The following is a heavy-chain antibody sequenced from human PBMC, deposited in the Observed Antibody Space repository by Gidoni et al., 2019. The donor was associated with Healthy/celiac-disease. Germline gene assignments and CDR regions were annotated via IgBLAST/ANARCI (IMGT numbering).Heavy chain of an antibody. D-gene: IGHD3-3*01. V-gene: IGHV4-39*01. CDR1: GGSIRSRSYY. Sequence: QLQLQESGPGLVKPSETLSLTCTVSGGSIRSRSYYWGWFRQPPGKGLEWIGSIYYSGSTYYNPSLKSRVTISVDTSKNQFSLKLSSVTAADTAVYYCVWTKGYYYYGMDVWGQGTTVTVSS. CDR3: VWTKGYYYYGMDV. CDR2: IYYSGST. J-gene: IGHJ6*02.